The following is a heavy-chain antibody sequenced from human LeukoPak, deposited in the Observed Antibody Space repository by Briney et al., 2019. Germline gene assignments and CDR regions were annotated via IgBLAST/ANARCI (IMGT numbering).Heavy chain of an antibody. CDR3: ARHRGGATPNWFDP. CDR1: GYTFTGYY. CDR2: INPNSGGT. Sequence: ASVKVSCKASGYTFTGYYMHWVRQAPGQGLEWMGWINPNSGGTNYAQKFQGRVTMTRDTSISTAYMELSRLKASDTAMYYCARHRGGATPNWFDPWGQGTLVTVSS. V-gene: IGHV1-2*02. J-gene: IGHJ5*02. D-gene: IGHD1-26*01.